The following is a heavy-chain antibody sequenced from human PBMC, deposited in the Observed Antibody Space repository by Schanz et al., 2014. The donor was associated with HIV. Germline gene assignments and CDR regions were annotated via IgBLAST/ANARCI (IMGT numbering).Heavy chain of an antibody. CDR3: VRVANYDGDDYYQRSHFDL. Sequence: VQLVESGGGVVQPGRSLRLSCAASGFTFSSYGMHWVRQAPGMGLEWVANMNQDGSEKYYVDSVKGRFTISRDNAKNSLYLQMNSLRGEDTAVYYCVRVANYDGDDYYQRSHFDLWGQGTLVTVSS. CDR1: GFTFSSYG. CDR2: MNQDGSEK. V-gene: IGHV3-7*03. J-gene: IGHJ4*02. D-gene: IGHD3-22*01.